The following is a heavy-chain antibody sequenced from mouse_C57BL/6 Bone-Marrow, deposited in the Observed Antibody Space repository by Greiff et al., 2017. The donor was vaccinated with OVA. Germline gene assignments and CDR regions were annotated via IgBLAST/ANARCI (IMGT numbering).Heavy chain of an antibody. V-gene: IGHV5-16*01. CDR3: ARGGGDYDWFAY. CDR2: INYDGSST. D-gene: IGHD2-4*01. Sequence: EVQLVESEGGLVQPGSSMKLSCTASGFTFSDYYMAWVRQVPEKGLEWVANINYDGSSTYYLDSLKSRFIISRDNAKNILYLQMSSLKSEDTATYYCARGGGDYDWFAYWGQGTLVTVSA. CDR1: GFTFSDYY. J-gene: IGHJ3*01.